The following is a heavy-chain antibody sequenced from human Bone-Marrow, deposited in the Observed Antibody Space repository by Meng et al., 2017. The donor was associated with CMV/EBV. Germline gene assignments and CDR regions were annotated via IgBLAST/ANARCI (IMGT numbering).Heavy chain of an antibody. CDR3: ARETGIFGWTRPERGIDY. D-gene: IGHD3-10*01. V-gene: IGHV4-39*07. J-gene: IGHJ4*02. CDR1: GGSISSSSYY. CDR2: IYYSGST. Sequence: SETLSLTCTVSGGSISSSSYYWGWIRQPPGKGLEWIGSIYYSGSTYYNPSLKSRVTISVDTSKNQFSLKLSSVTAADTAVYYCARETGIFGWTRPERGIDYWGQGTLVTVSS.